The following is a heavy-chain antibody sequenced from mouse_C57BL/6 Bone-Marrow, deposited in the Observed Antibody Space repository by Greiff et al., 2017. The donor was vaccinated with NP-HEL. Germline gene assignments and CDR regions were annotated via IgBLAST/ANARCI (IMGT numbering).Heavy chain of an antibody. D-gene: IGHD2-4*01. CDR1: GYAFTNYL. CDR3: ARVGIYYDYTWFAY. Sequence: QVQLQQSGAELVRPGTSVKVSCKASGYAFTNYLIEWVKQRPGQGLEWIGVINPGSGGTNYNEKFKGKATLTADKSSSTAYMQLSSLTSEDSAVYFCARVGIYYDYTWFAYWGQGTRVTVTA. V-gene: IGHV1-54*01. CDR2: INPGSGGT. J-gene: IGHJ3*01.